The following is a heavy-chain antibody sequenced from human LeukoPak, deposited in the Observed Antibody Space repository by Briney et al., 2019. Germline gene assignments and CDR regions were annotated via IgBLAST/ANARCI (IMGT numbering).Heavy chain of an antibody. V-gene: IGHV1-18*01. CDR1: GYTLTSYG. D-gene: IGHD6-13*01. J-gene: IGHJ6*02. CDR2: ISVYNGNT. Sequence: AAVKVSCKASGYTLTSYGISWVRQAPGQGLEWMGWISVYNGNTNYAQKLQGRVTMTTDTSTSTAYMELRSLRSDDTAVYYCASGGIAAAERYYYYGMDVWGQGTTVTVSS. CDR3: ASGGIAAAERYYYYGMDV.